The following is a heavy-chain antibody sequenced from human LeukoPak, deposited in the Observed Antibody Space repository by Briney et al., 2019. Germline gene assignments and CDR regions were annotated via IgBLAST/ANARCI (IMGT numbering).Heavy chain of an antibody. CDR1: GGTFSSYA. Sequence: GSSVKVSCKASGGTFSSYAISWVRQAPGQGLEWMGGIIPIFGTANYAQKFQGRVTITTDESTSTAYMGLSSLRSEDTAVYYCARGGYCTNGVCRSGYYYYYMDVWGKGTTVTVSS. CDR2: IIPIFGTA. J-gene: IGHJ6*03. D-gene: IGHD2-8*01. CDR3: ARGGYCTNGVCRSGYYYYYMDV. V-gene: IGHV1-69*05.